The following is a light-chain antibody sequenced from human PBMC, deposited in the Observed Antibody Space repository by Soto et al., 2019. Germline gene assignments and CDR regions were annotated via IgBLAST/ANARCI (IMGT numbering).Light chain of an antibody. CDR3: QQTYSTPRT. Sequence: DIQMTQFPSSLSASVGDKVTITCRASQSISNYLNWYQQKPGKAPKLLIYAASSLQSGVPSRFSGSGSGTEFTLTIGSLQPDDFAAYYCQQTYSTPRTFGQGTKVDIK. J-gene: IGKJ1*01. CDR2: AAS. CDR1: QSISNY. V-gene: IGKV1-39*01.